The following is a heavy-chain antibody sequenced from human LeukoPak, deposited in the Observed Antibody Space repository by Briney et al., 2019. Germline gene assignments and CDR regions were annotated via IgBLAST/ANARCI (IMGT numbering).Heavy chain of an antibody. J-gene: IGHJ4*02. V-gene: IGHV5-51*01. CDR3: ARRGSGGLMVYADYFDY. Sequence: GESLKISWKGSGYSFTSYWIGWVRQMPGKGLEWMGIIYPGDSDTRYSPSFQGQVTISADKSISTAYLQWSSLKASDTAMYYCARRGSGGLMVYADYFDYWGQGTLVTVSS. D-gene: IGHD2-8*01. CDR2: IYPGDSDT. CDR1: GYSFTSYW.